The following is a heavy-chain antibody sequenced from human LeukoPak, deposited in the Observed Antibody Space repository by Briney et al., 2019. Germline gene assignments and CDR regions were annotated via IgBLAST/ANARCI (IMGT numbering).Heavy chain of an antibody. CDR1: GGTFSSYA. Sequence: SVKVSCKASGGTFSSYAISWVRQAPGQGLEWMGGIIPIFGTANYAQKFQGRVTITADESTSTAYMEPSSLRSEDTAVYYCGVYVVVPAAVGSIHYRGQGTLVTVSS. CDR3: GVYVVVPAAVGSIHY. V-gene: IGHV1-69*13. J-gene: IGHJ4*02. CDR2: IIPIFGTA. D-gene: IGHD2-2*01.